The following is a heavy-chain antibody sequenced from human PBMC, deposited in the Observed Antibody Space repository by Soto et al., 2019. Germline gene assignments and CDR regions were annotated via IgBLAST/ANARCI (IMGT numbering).Heavy chain of an antibody. J-gene: IGHJ4*02. CDR3: ARDSSAWPNYFDS. V-gene: IGHV3-23*01. D-gene: IGHD6-19*01. CDR2: FSGRSGDT. CDR1: GFSISTHA. Sequence: GGSLRLSCVASGFSISTHALTWVRQAPGKGLEWVSSFSGRSGDTYYAASVKGRFTISGDSSKNTVILQMNNLRADDTALYYCARDSSAWPNYFDSWGQGIQVTVAS.